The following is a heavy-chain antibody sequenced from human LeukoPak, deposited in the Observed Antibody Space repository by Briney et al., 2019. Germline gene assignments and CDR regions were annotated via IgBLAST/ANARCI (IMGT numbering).Heavy chain of an antibody. J-gene: IGHJ3*02. D-gene: IGHD3-22*01. CDR1: GSSFTSHW. Sequence: GESLKISCQGSGSSFTSHWIGWVRQLPGKGLEWMGIIYPGDSETRYSPSFQGQVTISVDKSISTAYLQWSSLKASDTAMYYCARRYYYDSSGYYLAHDAFDIWGQGTMVTVSS. CDR2: IYPGDSET. CDR3: ARRYYYDSSGYYLAHDAFDI. V-gene: IGHV5-51*01.